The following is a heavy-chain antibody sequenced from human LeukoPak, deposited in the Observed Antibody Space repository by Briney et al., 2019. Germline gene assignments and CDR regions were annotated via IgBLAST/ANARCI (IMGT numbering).Heavy chain of an antibody. Sequence: GGSLRLSCAASGFTFSSYAMSWVRQAPGKGLEWVSAISGSGGSTYYADSVKGRFTISRDNSKNTLYLQMNSLRAEDTAVYYCATNWMGAYYDFWSGYWEFDYWGQGTLVTVSS. D-gene: IGHD3-3*01. J-gene: IGHJ4*02. CDR3: ATNWMGAYYDFWSGYWEFDY. CDR2: ISGSGGST. CDR1: GFTFSSYA. V-gene: IGHV3-23*01.